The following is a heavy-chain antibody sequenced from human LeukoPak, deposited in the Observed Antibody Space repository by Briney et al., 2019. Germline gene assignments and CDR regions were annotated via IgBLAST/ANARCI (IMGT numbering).Heavy chain of an antibody. CDR3: AKDPRNYYDSSGYYLPPGY. CDR1: GFTFSSYG. Sequence: GGSLRLSCAASGFTFSSYGMHWVRQAPGKGLEWVAVISYDGSNKYYADSVEGRFTISRDNSKNTLYLQMNSLRAEDTAVYYCAKDPRNYYDSSGYYLPPGYWGQGTLVTVSS. J-gene: IGHJ4*02. CDR2: ISYDGSNK. V-gene: IGHV3-30*18. D-gene: IGHD3-22*01.